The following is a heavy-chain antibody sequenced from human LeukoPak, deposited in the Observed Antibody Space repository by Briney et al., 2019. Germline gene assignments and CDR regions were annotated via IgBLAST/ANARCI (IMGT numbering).Heavy chain of an antibody. CDR2: INHSGST. D-gene: IGHD5-24*01. V-gene: IGHV4-34*01. Sequence: PSETLSLTCAVYGGSFSGYYWSWIRQPPGKGLEWIGEINHSGSTSYNPSLKSRVTISVDTSKNQFSLKLSSVTAADTAVYYCAREFTINEEFDYWGQGTLVTVSS. CDR3: AREFTINEEFDY. CDR1: GGSFSGYY. J-gene: IGHJ4*02.